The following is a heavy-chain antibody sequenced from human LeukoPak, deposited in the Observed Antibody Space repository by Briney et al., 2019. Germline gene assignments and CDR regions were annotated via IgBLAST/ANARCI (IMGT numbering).Heavy chain of an antibody. CDR3: ARVLSSSWYGKWFDP. Sequence: WASVKVSCKASGYTFTSYDINWVRQATGQGLEWMGWMNPNSGNTGYAQKFQGRVTMTRNTSISTAYMELSSLRSEDTAVYYCARVLSSSWYGKWFDPWGQGTLVTVSS. CDR1: GYTFTSYD. D-gene: IGHD6-13*01. V-gene: IGHV1-8*01. CDR2: MNPNSGNT. J-gene: IGHJ5*02.